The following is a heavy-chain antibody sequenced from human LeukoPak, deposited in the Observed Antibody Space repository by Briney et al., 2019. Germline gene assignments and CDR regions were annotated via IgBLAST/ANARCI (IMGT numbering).Heavy chain of an antibody. D-gene: IGHD6-19*01. CDR3: ATGSRGIAVAGPYYYYYGMDV. CDR1: GDSFGRYA. Sequence: SVKVSCKAPGDSFGRYAISWVRQAPGQGLEWMGGIVPILGTANYAQKFQGRVTMTEDTSTDTAYMELSSLRSEDTAVYYCATGSRGIAVAGPYYYYYGMDVWGQGTTVTVSS. J-gene: IGHJ6*02. CDR2: IVPILGTA. V-gene: IGHV1-69*10.